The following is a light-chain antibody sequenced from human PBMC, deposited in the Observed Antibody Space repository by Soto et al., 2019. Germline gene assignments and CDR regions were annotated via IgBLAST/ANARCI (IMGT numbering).Light chain of an antibody. CDR3: QQLTSFPR. V-gene: IGKV1-9*01. Sequence: DIQLTQSPSFLSASVGDRVTITCRASQGISSYLAWYQQKPEKAPKLLIHAASTLQSWVPSRFSGSVSGTEFTLTINSLQPEDVATYYCQQLTSFPRFGGVTKVEIK. CDR1: QGISSY. J-gene: IGKJ4*02. CDR2: AAS.